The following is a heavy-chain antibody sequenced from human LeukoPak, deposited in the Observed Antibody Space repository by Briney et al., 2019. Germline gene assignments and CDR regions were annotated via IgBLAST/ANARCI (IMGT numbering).Heavy chain of an antibody. CDR1: GFTVSSNY. D-gene: IGHD6-13*01. CDR3: ARAVIAAAGDNWFDP. J-gene: IGHJ5*02. V-gene: IGHV3-53*01. CDR2: IYSGGST. Sequence: GGSLRLSCAASGFTVSSNYMSWVRQAPGKGLEWVSVIYSGGSTYYADSVKGRFTISSDNSKNTLYLQMNSLRAEDTAVYYCARAVIAAAGDNWFDPWGQGTLVTVSS.